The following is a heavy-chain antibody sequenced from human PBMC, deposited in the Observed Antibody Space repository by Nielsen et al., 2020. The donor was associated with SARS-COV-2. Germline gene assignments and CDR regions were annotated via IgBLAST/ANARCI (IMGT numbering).Heavy chain of an antibody. J-gene: IGHJ3*02. V-gene: IGHV5-10-1*04. CDR1: GYSFTSYW. D-gene: IGHD6-13*01. Sequence: GESLKISCKGSGYSFTSYWISWVRQMPGKGLEWMGRIDPSDSYTNYSPSFQGQVTISADKSISTAYLQWSSLKASDTAMYYCASGIAAAGVVAFDIWGQGTMVTVSS. CDR3: ASGIAAAGVVAFDI. CDR2: IDPSDSYT.